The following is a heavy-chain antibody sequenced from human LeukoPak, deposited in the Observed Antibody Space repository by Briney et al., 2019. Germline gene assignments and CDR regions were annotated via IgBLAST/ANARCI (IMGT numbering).Heavy chain of an antibody. CDR1: GFTFSSHL. Sequence: GGSLRLSCAASGFTFSSHLMHWVRQAQGTGLVWVSSVKSDGTATNYADSVKGRFTISRDNAKNTLYLQMNSLRVEDTAVYYCVRKFATGDWGQGTLVTVSP. J-gene: IGHJ4*02. CDR3: VRKFATGD. V-gene: IGHV3-74*01. D-gene: IGHD1-14*01. CDR2: VKSDGTAT.